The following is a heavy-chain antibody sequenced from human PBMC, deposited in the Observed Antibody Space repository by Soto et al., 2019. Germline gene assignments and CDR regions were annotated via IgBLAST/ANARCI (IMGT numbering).Heavy chain of an antibody. Sequence: EVQLVESGGGMVRPGWSLRLSCAASGFTLTTYNINWVCQVPGKGLEWVSSISSRSSYIYYADSVKGRFTISRDNAKNSLYLQMNSLRAEDTAVYYCAREGREGDYYYYYYMDVWGKGTTVTVSS. J-gene: IGHJ6*03. CDR3: AREGREGDYYYYYYMDV. CDR2: ISSRSSYI. D-gene: IGHD2-21*02. CDR1: GFTLTTYN. V-gene: IGHV3-21*01.